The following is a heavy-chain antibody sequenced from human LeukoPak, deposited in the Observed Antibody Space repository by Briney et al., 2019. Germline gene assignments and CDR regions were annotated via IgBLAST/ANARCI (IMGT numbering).Heavy chain of an antibody. D-gene: IGHD6-19*01. CDR3: TRGGGGAEAAFDY. J-gene: IGHJ4*02. Sequence: SQTLSLTCVISGDSVSSNSACWNWIRQYPSRGLEWLGRTYYRSKWKNDYAVSVKSRITINPDTSKNQFSLQLNSVTPDDTAVYYCTRGGGGAEAAFDYWGQGTLVTVFS. V-gene: IGHV6-1*01. CDR1: GDSVSSNSAC. CDR2: TYYRSKWKN.